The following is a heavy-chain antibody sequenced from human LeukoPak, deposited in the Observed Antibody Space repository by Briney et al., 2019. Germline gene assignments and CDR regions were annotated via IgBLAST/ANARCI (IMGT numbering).Heavy chain of an antibody. CDR2: IYYSGST. CDR1: GGSISSSSYY. CDR3: ARDSLIPSLGMTTVTTNWFDP. D-gene: IGHD4-17*01. Sequence: SETLSLTCTVSGGSISSSSYYWGWIRQPPGKGLEWIGSIYYSGSTYYNPSLKSRVTISVDTSKNQFSLKLSSVTAADTAVYYCARDSLIPSLGMTTVTTNWFDPWGQGTLVTVSS. V-gene: IGHV4-39*07. J-gene: IGHJ5*02.